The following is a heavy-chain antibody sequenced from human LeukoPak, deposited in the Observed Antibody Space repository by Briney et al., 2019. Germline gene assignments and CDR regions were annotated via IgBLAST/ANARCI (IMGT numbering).Heavy chain of an antibody. CDR2: IYPGDSDT. Sequence: GAALKISCKGSGYSFTSYWIGWVRQMPGKGVEWMGIIYPGDSDTRYSTSFQGQVTISADKYINTAYLQWSSLKASDTAMYYCARSLGDYVWGSYPFWGQGTLVTVSS. J-gene: IGHJ4*02. D-gene: IGHD3-16*01. CDR1: GYSFTSYW. V-gene: IGHV5-51*01. CDR3: ARSLGDYVWGSYPF.